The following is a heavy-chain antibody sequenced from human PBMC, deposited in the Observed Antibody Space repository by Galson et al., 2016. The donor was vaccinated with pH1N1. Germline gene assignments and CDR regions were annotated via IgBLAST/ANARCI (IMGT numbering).Heavy chain of an antibody. D-gene: IGHD2-15*01. CDR2: INPAGSDM. V-gene: IGHV3-7*03. J-gene: IGHJ4*02. Sequence: SLRLSCAASGFTFSSYAMRWVRQAPGKGLEWVATINPAGSDMYYVDCVKGRFTVSRDDVKNSLYLQMNSLRAEDTAVYYCATSVTYCSGANCGLAFDYWGQGTLVTVSS. CDR1: GFTFSSYA. CDR3: ATSVTYCSGANCGLAFDY.